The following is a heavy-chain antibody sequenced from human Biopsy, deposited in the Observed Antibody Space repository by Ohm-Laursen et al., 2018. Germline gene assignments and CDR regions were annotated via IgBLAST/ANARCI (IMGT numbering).Heavy chain of an antibody. D-gene: IGHD4-23*01. CDR3: AKGGGVGGALDY. Sequence: LRLSCTASGFTVYNNYMTWVRQAPGKGLEWIRYIYDNGDTYYNPSLMSLVSISADTSKNQVSLRLTSVTAADTAVYYCAKGGGVGGALDYWGQGTLVTVSS. V-gene: IGHV4-59*02. J-gene: IGHJ4*02. CDR2: IYDNGDT. CDR1: GFTVYNNY.